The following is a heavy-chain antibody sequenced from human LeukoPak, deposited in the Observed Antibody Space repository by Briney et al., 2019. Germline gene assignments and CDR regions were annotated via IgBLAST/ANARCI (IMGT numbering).Heavy chain of an antibody. Sequence: SETLSLTCTVSGGSISSGSYYWSWIRQPAGKGLEWIGRIYTSGSTNYNPSLRSRVTISVDTSKNQFSLKLSSVTAADTAVYYCARDWEGASSWGQGTRSPSPQ. D-gene: IGHD1-26*01. CDR1: GGSISSGSYY. CDR2: IYTSGST. V-gene: IGHV4-61*02. CDR3: ARDWEGASS. J-gene: IGHJ5*02.